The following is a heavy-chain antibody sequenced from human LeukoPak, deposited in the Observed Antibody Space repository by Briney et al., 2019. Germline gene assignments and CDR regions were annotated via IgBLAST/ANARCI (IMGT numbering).Heavy chain of an antibody. V-gene: IGHV4-34*01. CDR1: GGSFSGHY. Sequence: SETLSLTCADYGGSFSGHYWTCVRQPPGKGLEWIGEINHSGSTNYNPSLKSRVTISVDTSKNQFSLKVSSVTAADTAVYYCARVKDPGGYYYYYYMDIWGKGNTVTVSS. CDR3: ARVKDPGGYYYYYYMDI. D-gene: IGHD3-16*01. J-gene: IGHJ6*03. CDR2: INHSGST.